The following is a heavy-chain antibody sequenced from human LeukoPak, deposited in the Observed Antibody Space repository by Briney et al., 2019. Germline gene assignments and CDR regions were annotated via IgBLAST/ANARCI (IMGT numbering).Heavy chain of an antibody. J-gene: IGHJ4*02. CDR1: GYTFTSCY. CDR2: INPSGGST. Sequence: ASVKVSCKASGYTFTSCYMHWVRQAPGQGLEWMGIINPSGGSTSYAQKFQGRVTMTRDTSTSTVYMELSSLRSEDTAVYYCARAPRYYYDSSGYNGVSHWGQGTLVTVSS. V-gene: IGHV1-46*01. CDR3: ARAPRYYYDSSGYNGVSH. D-gene: IGHD3-22*01.